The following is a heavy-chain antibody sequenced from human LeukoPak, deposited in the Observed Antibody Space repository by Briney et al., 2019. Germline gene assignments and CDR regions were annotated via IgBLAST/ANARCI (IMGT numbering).Heavy chain of an antibody. CDR1: GYTFTSYD. J-gene: IGHJ4*02. Sequence: ASVKVSCKASGYTFTSYDINWVRQATGQGLEWMGWMNPNSGNTGYAQKFQGRVTMTRNTSISTAYMELSSLRSEDTAVYYCARVPPLLQKDTAMVRYHFDYWGQGTLVTVSS. CDR3: ARVPPLLQKDTAMVRYHFDY. D-gene: IGHD5-18*01. CDR2: MNPNSGNT. V-gene: IGHV1-8*01.